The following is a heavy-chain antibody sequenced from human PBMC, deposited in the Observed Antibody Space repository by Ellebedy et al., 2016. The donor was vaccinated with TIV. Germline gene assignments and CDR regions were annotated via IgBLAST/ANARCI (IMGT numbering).Heavy chain of an antibody. CDR3: SRWQRTATTGDGY. J-gene: IGHJ4*02. V-gene: IGHV4-39*01. CDR1: GDSISSGSYF. Sequence: SETLSLTXTVSGDSISSGSYFWVWVRQPPGKGLEWIGSIYYGGTSSYDPSLKSRVTISVATSKNQFSLKLSSVTAADTAVYYCSRWQRTATTGDGYWGQGTLVTVSS. CDR2: IYYGGTS. D-gene: IGHD1-7*01.